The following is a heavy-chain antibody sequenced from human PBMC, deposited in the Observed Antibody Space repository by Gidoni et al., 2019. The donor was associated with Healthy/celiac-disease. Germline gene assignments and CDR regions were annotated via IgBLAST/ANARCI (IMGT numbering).Heavy chain of an antibody. CDR1: GGSISSSSYY. D-gene: IGHD1-26*01. Sequence: QLQLQESGPGLVKPSETLSLNCTVSGGSISSSSYYWGWIRQPPGKGREWIGSIYYSGSTYYNPSLKSRVTISVDTSKNQFSLKLSSVTAADTAVYYCARQPRLVGATGLDAFDIWGQGTMVTVSS. V-gene: IGHV4-39*01. CDR3: ARQPRLVGATGLDAFDI. J-gene: IGHJ3*02. CDR2: IYYSGST.